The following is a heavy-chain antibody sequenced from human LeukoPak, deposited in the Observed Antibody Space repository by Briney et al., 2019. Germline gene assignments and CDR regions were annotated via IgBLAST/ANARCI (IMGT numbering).Heavy chain of an antibody. V-gene: IGHV3-48*03. CDR3: AELGITMIGGV. J-gene: IGHJ6*03. CDR2: ISSSGSTI. D-gene: IGHD3-10*02. Sequence: GGSLRLSCAASGFTFSSYEMNLVRQAPGEGVEGVSYISSSGSTIYYGDSVKGRFTISRDNAKNSLYLQMNSLRAEDTAVYYCAELGITMIGGVWGKGTTVTISS. CDR1: GFTFSSYE.